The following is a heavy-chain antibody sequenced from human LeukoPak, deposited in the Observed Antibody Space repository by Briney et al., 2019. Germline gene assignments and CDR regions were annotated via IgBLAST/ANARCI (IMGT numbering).Heavy chain of an antibody. CDR3: ATHKTNYYFDY. Sequence: PGGSLRLSCAASGFTFSSYWMHWVRQAPGKGLVWVSRINSDGSSTSYADSVKGRFTISRDNAKNTLYLQMNSLRAEDTAVYYCATHKTNYYFDYWGQGTLVTVSS. D-gene: IGHD2-8*01. J-gene: IGHJ4*02. CDR2: INSDGSST. CDR1: GFTFSSYW. V-gene: IGHV3-74*01.